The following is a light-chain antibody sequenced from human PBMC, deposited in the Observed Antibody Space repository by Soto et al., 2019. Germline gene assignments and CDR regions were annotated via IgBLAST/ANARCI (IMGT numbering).Light chain of an antibody. J-gene: IGKJ4*01. Sequence: EIVMTQSPATLSVSPGERATLSCRASQSVSSSLDWYQQKPGQAPRLLIYAASTRATGIPARFSGSGSGTEFTLTISSLQSEDFAVYYCQQYNDWPLTFGGGTKVEIK. CDR1: QSVSSS. V-gene: IGKV3-15*01. CDR2: AAS. CDR3: QQYNDWPLT.